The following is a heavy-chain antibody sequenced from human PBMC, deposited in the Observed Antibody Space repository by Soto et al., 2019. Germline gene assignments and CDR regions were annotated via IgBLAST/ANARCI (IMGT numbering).Heavy chain of an antibody. D-gene: IGHD4-17*01. CDR3: ARYDYGNYGGAFDI. CDR2: ISTTSTPI. CDR1: GFTFSSYS. Sequence: EVQLVESGGDLVQPGGSLRLSCAASGFTFSSYSMNWVRQAPGKGLEWVSLISTTSTPIYYADSVKGRFTISRDNVKNSLYLQLNSLRAEDTAVYYCARYDYGNYGGAFDIWGQGTVVTGSS. J-gene: IGHJ3*02. V-gene: IGHV3-48*01.